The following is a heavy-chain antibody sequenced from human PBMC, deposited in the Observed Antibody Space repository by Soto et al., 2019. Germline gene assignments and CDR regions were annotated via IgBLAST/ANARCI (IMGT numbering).Heavy chain of an antibody. CDR2: IYHSGST. D-gene: IGHD3-22*01. Sequence: SETLSLTCAVSGGSISSGGYSWSWIRQPPGKGLEWIGYIYHSGSTYYNPSLKSRVTISVDRSKNQFSLKLSSVTAADTAVYYCARGLGYYDSSGYLPNWFDPWGQGTLVTVSS. J-gene: IGHJ5*02. V-gene: IGHV4-30-2*01. CDR1: GGSISSGGYS. CDR3: ARGLGYYDSSGYLPNWFDP.